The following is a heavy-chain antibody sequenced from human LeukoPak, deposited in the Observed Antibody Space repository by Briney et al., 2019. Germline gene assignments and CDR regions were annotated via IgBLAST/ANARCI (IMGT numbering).Heavy chain of an antibody. CDR3: ARATVTTTPHYYYYMDV. D-gene: IGHD4-11*01. V-gene: IGHV4-59*01. J-gene: IGHJ6*03. Sequence: SETLSLTCTVSGGSIISNYWSWIRQPPGKGLEWIGYIYYNGDTYYSPSLKSRVTISVDTSKNQFSLKLSSVTAADTAVYYCARATVTTTPHYYYYMDVWGKGTTVTVSS. CDR1: GGSIISNY. CDR2: IYYNGDT.